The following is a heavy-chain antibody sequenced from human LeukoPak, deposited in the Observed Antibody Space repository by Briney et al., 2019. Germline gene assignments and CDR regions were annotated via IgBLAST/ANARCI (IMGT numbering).Heavy chain of an antibody. D-gene: IGHD6-6*01. CDR3: AREGYSSSYYYMDV. Sequence: ASVKVSCKASGYTFTSYPMNWVRQAPGQGLEWMGWMNPNSGNTGYAQKFQGRVTITRNTSISTAYMELSSLRSEDTAVYYCAREGYSSSYYYMDVWGKGTTVTVSS. V-gene: IGHV1-8*03. J-gene: IGHJ6*03. CDR2: MNPNSGNT. CDR1: GYTFTSYP.